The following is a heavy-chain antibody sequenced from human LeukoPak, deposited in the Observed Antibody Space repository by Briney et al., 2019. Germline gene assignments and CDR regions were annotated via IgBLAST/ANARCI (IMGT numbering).Heavy chain of an antibody. D-gene: IGHD2-21*02. Sequence: SETLSLTPVHSGGSIFSSIGWSWFRQPPGKGLEWIGEVYQTGGTNYNPSLKSRVTILVDTSKNQFSLKLTSVTAADTAVYYCARVPCVTDSDQYIFRLDVWGQGTTVTVSS. CDR3: ARVPCVTDSDQYIFRLDV. CDR1: GGSIFSSIG. J-gene: IGHJ6*02. V-gene: IGHV4-4*02. CDR2: VYQTGGT.